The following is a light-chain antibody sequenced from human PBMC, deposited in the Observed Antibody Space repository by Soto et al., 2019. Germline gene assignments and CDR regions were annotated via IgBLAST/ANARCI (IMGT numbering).Light chain of an antibody. V-gene: IGLV1-44*01. Sequence: QSVLTQPPSVSGTPGQKVSISCSGSASNLGGNPVNWYQHLPGAAPKLLIYTNHQRPSGVPDRFSGSKSGTSASLAISGLRSEDEADFYCAAWDDSLNAVVFGGVTKVTVL. CDR2: TNH. J-gene: IGLJ2*01. CDR3: AAWDDSLNAVV. CDR1: ASNLGGNP.